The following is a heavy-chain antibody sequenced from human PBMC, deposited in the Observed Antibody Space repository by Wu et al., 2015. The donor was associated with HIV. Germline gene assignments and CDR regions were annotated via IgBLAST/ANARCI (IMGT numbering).Heavy chain of an antibody. J-gene: IGHJ4*02. Sequence: QVQLVQSGAEVKKPGASVKVSCKASGYTFTSYGISWVRQAPGQGLEWMGWISAYNGNTNYAQKLQGRVTMTTDTSTSTAYMELRSLRSDDTAVYYCARDTRGYYDSSGYLALFDYWGQGTLVTVSS. CDR1: GYTFTSYG. V-gene: IGHV1-18*01. CDR2: ISAYNGNT. CDR3: ARDTRGYYDSSGYLALFDY. D-gene: IGHD3-22*01.